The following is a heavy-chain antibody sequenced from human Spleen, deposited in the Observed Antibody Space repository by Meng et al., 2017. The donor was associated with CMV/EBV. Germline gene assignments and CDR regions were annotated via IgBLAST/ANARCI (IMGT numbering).Heavy chain of an antibody. D-gene: IGHD3-10*01. CDR1: GGSISSSSYY. CDR2: IYYSGNT. CDR3: ARHETGWFGELLQYYYYYYGMDV. Sequence: GSLRLSCTVSGGSISSSSYYWGWIRQPPGKGLEWIGSIYYSGNTYYNPSLKSRVTISVDTSKNQFSLKLSSVTAADTAVYYCARHETGWFGELLQYYYYYYGMDVWGQGTTVTVSS. J-gene: IGHJ6*02. V-gene: IGHV4-39*01.